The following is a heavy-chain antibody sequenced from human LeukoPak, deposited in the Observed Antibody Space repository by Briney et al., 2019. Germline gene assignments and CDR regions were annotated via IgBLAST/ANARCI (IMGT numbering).Heavy chain of an antibody. Sequence: GGSLRLSCAASGFTFTSYTMSCVRHAPGKGLEWVSGVSGSGGTTYYADSAKGRLTISRDNSKNTLYLQMNSLTAEDTAVYYCAKAGHYYGSGSYPIFDYWGQGTLVTVSS. CDR2: VSGSGGTT. J-gene: IGHJ4*02. D-gene: IGHD3-10*01. V-gene: IGHV3-23*01. CDR1: GFTFTSYT. CDR3: AKAGHYYGSGSYPIFDY.